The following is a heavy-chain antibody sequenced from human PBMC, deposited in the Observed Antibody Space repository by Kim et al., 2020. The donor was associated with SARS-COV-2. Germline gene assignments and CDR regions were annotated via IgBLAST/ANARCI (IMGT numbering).Heavy chain of an antibody. D-gene: IGHD3-10*01. J-gene: IGHJ4*02. V-gene: IGHV4-39*01. Sequence: SETLSLTCTVSGGSISSRSYYWAWIRQPPGKGLEWLGSVFYGGSTYYNPSLNSRVTVSEDTSKNQFSLTLSSVTAADTAVYYCARLIRMVGLDSWGQGTLVTVSS. CDR3: ARLIRMVGLDS. CDR1: GGSISSRSYY. CDR2: VFYGGST.